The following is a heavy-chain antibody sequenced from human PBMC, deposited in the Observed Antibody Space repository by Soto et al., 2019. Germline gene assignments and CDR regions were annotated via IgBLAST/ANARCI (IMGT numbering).Heavy chain of an antibody. CDR2: IYTSGST. J-gene: IGHJ1*01. CDR3: ARDIWDSSGWYVPGGPFQH. D-gene: IGHD6-19*01. CDR1: GGSISSYY. Sequence: LSLTCTVSGGSISSYYWSWIRQPAGKGLEWIGRIYTSGSTNYNPSLKSRVTMSVDTSKNQFSLKLSSVTAADTAVYYCARDIWDSSGWYVPGGPFQHWGQGTLVTSPQ. V-gene: IGHV4-4*07.